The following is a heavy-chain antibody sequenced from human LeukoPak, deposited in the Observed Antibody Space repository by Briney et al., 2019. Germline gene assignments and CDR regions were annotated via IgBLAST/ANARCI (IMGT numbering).Heavy chain of an antibody. D-gene: IGHD3-3*01. V-gene: IGHV4-4*07. Sequence: TPSETLSLTCTVSGGSISSYYWSWIRQPAGKGLEWIGRIYTSGSTNYNTSLMKRVTMSVDTAKNQSSLKLVSMTAADTAVYYYARERVNYDLWSGVPDFDPWGQGTLVTVSS. CDR3: ARERVNYDLWSGVPDFDP. J-gene: IGHJ5*02. CDR2: IYTSGST. CDR1: GGSISSYY.